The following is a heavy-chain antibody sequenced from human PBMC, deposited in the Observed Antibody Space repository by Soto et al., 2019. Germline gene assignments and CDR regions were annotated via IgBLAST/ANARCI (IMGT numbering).Heavy chain of an antibody. CDR1: GYTFTGYY. V-gene: IGHV1-2*02. D-gene: IGHD6-6*01. Sequence: ASVKVSCKASGYTFTGYYIHWVREAPGQGLEWMGWINPQTGGTGYAQKFQGRVTLSRDTSINTAYLELSRLRFDDADVYYCARVLPGSSSSKDYYYYYGMDVWGQGTTVTVSS. CDR3: ARVLPGSSSSKDYYYYYGMDV. CDR2: INPQTGGT. J-gene: IGHJ6*02.